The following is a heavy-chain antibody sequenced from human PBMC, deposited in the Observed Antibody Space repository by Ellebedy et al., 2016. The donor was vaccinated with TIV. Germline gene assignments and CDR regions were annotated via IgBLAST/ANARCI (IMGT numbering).Heavy chain of an antibody. CDR3: ARGFRDSSGYSLDY. D-gene: IGHD3-22*01. Sequence: ASVKVSCXASGYTFTSYDINWVRQATGQGLEWMGWMNPNSGNTGYAQKFQGRVTMTRNTSISTAYMELSSLRSEDTAVYYCARGFRDSSGYSLDYWGQGTLVTVSS. CDR1: GYTFTSYD. V-gene: IGHV1-8*01. J-gene: IGHJ4*02. CDR2: MNPNSGNT.